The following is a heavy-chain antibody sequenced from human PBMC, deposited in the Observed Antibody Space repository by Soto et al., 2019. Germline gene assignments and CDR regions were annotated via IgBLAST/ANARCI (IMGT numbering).Heavy chain of an antibody. CDR2: IYYSGST. J-gene: IGHJ6*02. CDR1: GGSISSGGYY. D-gene: IGHD6-19*01. V-gene: IGHV4-31*03. CDR3: ARDKSSGFEGEYYYYYGMDV. Sequence: SETLSLTCTVSGGSISSGGYYWSWIRQHPGKGLEWIGYIYYSGSTYYNPSLKSRVTISVDTSKNQFSLKLSSVTAADTAVYYCARDKSSGFEGEYYYYYGMDVWGQGTTVTVSS.